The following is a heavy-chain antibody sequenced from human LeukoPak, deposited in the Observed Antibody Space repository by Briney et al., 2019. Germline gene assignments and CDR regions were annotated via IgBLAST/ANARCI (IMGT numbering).Heavy chain of an antibody. V-gene: IGHV4-59*08. CDR1: GGSISSYY. D-gene: IGHD6-19*01. CDR3: ARAVSGRFDY. CDR2: IYYSGTT. Sequence: SETLSLTCTVSGGSISSYYWSWIRQPPGKGLEWIGYIYYSGTTNYNPSLKSRVTISVNTSKNQFSLKLSSVTAADTAIYYCARAVSGRFDYWGQGTLVTVSS. J-gene: IGHJ4*02.